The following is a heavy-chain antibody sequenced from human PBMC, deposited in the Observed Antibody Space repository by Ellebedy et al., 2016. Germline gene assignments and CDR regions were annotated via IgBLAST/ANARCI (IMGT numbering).Heavy chain of an antibody. CDR2: ISSSGNTI. J-gene: IGHJ6*03. V-gene: IGHV3-11*01. CDR3: ARDSYRHEPYYYYYMDV. CDR1: GFTISGLY. Sequence: GGSLRLXXAASGFTISGLYMSWIRQAPGKGLEWVSYISSSGNTIYYADSVKGRFTISRDNAKNSLSLQMNSLRPEDTALYYCARDSYRHEPYYYYYMDVWGKGTKVTVS. D-gene: IGHD1-14*01.